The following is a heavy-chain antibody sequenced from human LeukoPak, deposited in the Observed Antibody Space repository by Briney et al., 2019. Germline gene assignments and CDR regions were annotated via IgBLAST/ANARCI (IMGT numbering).Heavy chain of an antibody. Sequence: GASVKVSCKASGYTFTSYYMHWVRQAPGQGLEWMGIINPSGGSTSYAQKFQGRVTMTRDTSTSKVYMELSSLRSEDTDVYYCARDHRFSGIVVVPAAMGYWGQGTLVTVSS. D-gene: IGHD2-2*01. CDR2: INPSGGST. J-gene: IGHJ4*02. V-gene: IGHV1-46*01. CDR1: GYTFTSYY. CDR3: ARDHRFSGIVVVPAAMGY.